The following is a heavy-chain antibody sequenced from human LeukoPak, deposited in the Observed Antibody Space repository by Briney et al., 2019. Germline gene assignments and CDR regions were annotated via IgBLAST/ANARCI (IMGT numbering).Heavy chain of an antibody. Sequence: RESGPALVIPTQTLTLTCTFSGFSLYSSGVGVGWIRQPPGRALEWLAVMYWDDDKRYNPSLRSRLTMSKDASRDQVFLVVANMDPVVTATYYCAHRRPGHLTGWDNSYFDNWGPGTLVTVSS. J-gene: IGHJ4*02. V-gene: IGHV2-5*02. CDR1: GFSLYSSGVG. D-gene: IGHD1/OR15-1a*01. CDR3: AHRRPGHLTGWDNSYFDN. CDR2: MYWDDDK.